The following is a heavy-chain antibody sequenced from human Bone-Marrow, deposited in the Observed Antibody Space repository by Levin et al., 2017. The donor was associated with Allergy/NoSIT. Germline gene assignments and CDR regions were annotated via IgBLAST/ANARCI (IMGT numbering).Heavy chain of an antibody. D-gene: IGHD1-26*01. V-gene: IGHV3-9*01. J-gene: IGHJ6*02. CDR2: ISWNSVTI. CDR3: AKDIKSRQGGNVYYFYGMDV. Sequence: SLKISCAASAFTFDDYAMHWVRQAPGKGLEWVAGISWNSVTIDYADSVKGRFTISRDNAKNSLYLQMNSLRAEDTALYYCAKDIKSRQGGNVYYFYGMDVWGQGTSVTVSS. CDR1: AFTFDDYA.